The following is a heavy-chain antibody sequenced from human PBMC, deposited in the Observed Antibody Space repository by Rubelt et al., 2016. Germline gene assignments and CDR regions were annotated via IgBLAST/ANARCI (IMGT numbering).Heavy chain of an antibody. CDR2: ISAYNGNT. CDR1: GYTFTSYG. V-gene: IGHV1-18*01. Sequence: QVQLVQSGAEVKKPGASVKVSCKASGYTFTSYGISWVRQAPGQGLEWMGWISAYNGNTNKAQKLRGRVTMTTDTSTSTAYMELRSLRSDDTAVYYCARVEYYYDSSGYSDYWGQGTLVTVSS. D-gene: IGHD3-22*01. J-gene: IGHJ4*02. CDR3: ARVEYYYDSSGYSDY.